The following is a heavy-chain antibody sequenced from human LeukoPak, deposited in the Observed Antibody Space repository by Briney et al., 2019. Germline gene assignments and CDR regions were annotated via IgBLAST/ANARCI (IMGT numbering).Heavy chain of an antibody. J-gene: IGHJ4*02. V-gene: IGHV4-59*12. CDR3: ARDMAYGSGSYYGRVFDY. CDR2: IYYSGST. D-gene: IGHD3-10*01. CDR1: GGSISSYY. Sequence: SETLSLTCTVSGGSISSYYWSWIRQPPGKGLEWIGYIYYSGSTNYNPSLKSRVTISVDTSKNQFSLKLSSVTAADTAVYYCARDMAYGSGSYYGRVFDYWGQGTLVTVSS.